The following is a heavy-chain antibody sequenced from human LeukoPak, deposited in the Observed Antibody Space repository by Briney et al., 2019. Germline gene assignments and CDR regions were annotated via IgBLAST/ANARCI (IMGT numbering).Heavy chain of an antibody. CDR2: IIPIFGIA. V-gene: IGHV1-69*04. CDR1: GGTFSSYA. D-gene: IGHD3-10*01. J-gene: IGHJ5*02. CDR3: ARDISSLPS. Sequence: SVKVSCKASGGTFSSYAIIWVRQAPGQGLEWMGRIIPIFGIANYAQKFQGRVTITADKSTSTAYMELSSLRSEDTAVYYCARDISSLPSWGQGTLVTVSS.